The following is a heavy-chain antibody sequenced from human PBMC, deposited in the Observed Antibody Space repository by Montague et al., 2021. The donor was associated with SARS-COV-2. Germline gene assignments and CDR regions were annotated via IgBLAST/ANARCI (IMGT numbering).Heavy chain of an antibody. Sequence: PALVKPTQTLTLTCTFSGFSLSTSGMCVSWIRQPPGKALEWLALIDWDDDKYYSTSLKTRLTISKDTSKNQVVLTMTNMDPVDTATYYCARIRMGMDHISSGYYSHYGMDVGGQGTTFTVSS. V-gene: IGHV2-70*01. D-gene: IGHD3-3*02. CDR2: IDWDDDK. CDR3: ARIRMGMDHISSGYYSHYGMDV. J-gene: IGHJ6*02. CDR1: GFSLSTSGMC.